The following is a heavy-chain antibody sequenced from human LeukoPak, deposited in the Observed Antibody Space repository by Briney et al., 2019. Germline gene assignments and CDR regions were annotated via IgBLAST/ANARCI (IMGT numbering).Heavy chain of an antibody. CDR3: AREWALPGAYYMDV. CDR1: GFTFRTYW. Sequence: GGSLRLSCAASGFTFRTYWMHWVRQVPGKGLVWVSRISSDRSSTIYADSVKGRFTISRDNANNTLYLQMNSLRGEDTAVYYCAREWALPGAYYMDVWGKGTTVTVSS. J-gene: IGHJ6*03. D-gene: IGHD1-26*01. CDR2: ISSDRSST. V-gene: IGHV3-74*01.